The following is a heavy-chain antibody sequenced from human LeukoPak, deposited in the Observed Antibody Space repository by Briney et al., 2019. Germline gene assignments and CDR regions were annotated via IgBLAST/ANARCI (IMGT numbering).Heavy chain of an antibody. D-gene: IGHD6-19*01. V-gene: IGHV4-39*01. Sequence: PSETLSLTCTVSGGSISSSNDYWGWIRQPPGKGLEWIGSIHYSGSTYYNPSLKSRVTISVDTSKKQCSLRLSSVTAADTAVYYCARNIRYSSGLNWFDPWGQGTLVTVSS. J-gene: IGHJ5*02. CDR2: IHYSGST. CDR3: ARNIRYSSGLNWFDP. CDR1: GGSISSSNDY.